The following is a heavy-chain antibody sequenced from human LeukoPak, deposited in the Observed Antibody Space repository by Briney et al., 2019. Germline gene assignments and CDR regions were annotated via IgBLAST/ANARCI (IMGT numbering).Heavy chain of an antibody. CDR2: IWYDGSNK. CDR1: GFTFSSYG. J-gene: IGHJ4*02. V-gene: IGHV3-33*01. CDR3: ARDGTMVRGVRSPFDY. Sequence: GGPLRLSCAASGFTFSSYGMHWVRQAPGKGLEWVAVIWYDGSNKYYADSVKGRFTISSDNSKNTLYLQMNSLRAEDTAVYYCARDGTMVRGVRSPFDYWGQGTLVTVSS. D-gene: IGHD3-10*01.